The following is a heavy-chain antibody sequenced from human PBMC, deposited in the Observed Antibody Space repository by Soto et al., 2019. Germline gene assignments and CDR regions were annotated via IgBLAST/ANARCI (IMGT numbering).Heavy chain of an antibody. V-gene: IGHV3-30*18. J-gene: IGHJ5*02. Sequence: GGSLRLSCAASGFTFSSYGMHWVRQAPGKGLEWVAVISYDGSNKYYADSVKGRFTISRDNSKNTLYLQMNSLRAEDTAVYYCAKEGAIGVVRRYNWFDPWGQGTLVTVSS. CDR1: GFTFSSYG. CDR2: ISYDGSNK. D-gene: IGHD3-3*01. CDR3: AKEGAIGVVRRYNWFDP.